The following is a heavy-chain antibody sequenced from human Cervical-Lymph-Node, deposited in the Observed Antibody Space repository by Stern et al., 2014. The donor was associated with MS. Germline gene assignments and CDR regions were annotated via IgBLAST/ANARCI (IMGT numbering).Heavy chain of an antibody. CDR1: GFTFSNYA. Sequence: EVQLEESGRHLVQPGGSLRLSCAASGFTFSNYAMNWVRQAPGKGLEWVSTISGSGSSTYYADSVKGRFTISRDNSKNTLDLQMNSLRAEDTAVYYCAKGQSGILTGLYFDHWGQGTLVTVSS. CDR2: ISGSGSST. J-gene: IGHJ4*02. D-gene: IGHD3-9*01. CDR3: AKGQSGILTGLYFDH. V-gene: IGHV3-23*04.